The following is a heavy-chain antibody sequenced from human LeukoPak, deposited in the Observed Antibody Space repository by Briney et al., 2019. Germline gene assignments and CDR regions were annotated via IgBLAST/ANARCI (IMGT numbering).Heavy chain of an antibody. J-gene: IGHJ5*02. Sequence: SETLSLTCTVSGGSISSYYWSRIRQPPGKGLEWIGYIYTSGSTNYNPSLKSRVTISVDTSKNQFSLKLSSVTAADTAVFSWARLGGWFAPWGQGPLVTV. CDR1: GGSISSYY. CDR3: ARLGGWFAP. CDR2: IYTSGST. V-gene: IGHV4-4*09.